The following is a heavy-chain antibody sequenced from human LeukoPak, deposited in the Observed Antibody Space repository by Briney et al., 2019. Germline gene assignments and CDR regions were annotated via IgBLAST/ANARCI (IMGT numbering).Heavy chain of an antibody. J-gene: IGHJ4*02. Sequence: SGGSLRLSCAASGFTVSSNYMSWVRQAPGKWLEWVSVIYIGGSSYYADSVRGRFTISSDNSKNTVYLQMNSLRVEVTAVYYCARGMGGYGGYDYWGQGTLVTVSS. D-gene: IGHD5-12*01. CDR3: ARGMGGYGGYDY. CDR1: GFTVSSNY. V-gene: IGHV3-66*01. CDR2: IYIGGSS.